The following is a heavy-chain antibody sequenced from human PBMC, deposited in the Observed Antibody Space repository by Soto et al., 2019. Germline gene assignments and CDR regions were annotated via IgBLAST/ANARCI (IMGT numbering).Heavy chain of an antibody. CDR3: ARGGGGYSYGYPYYGMDV. J-gene: IGHJ6*02. D-gene: IGHD5-18*01. V-gene: IGHV1-69*12. CDR1: GGTFSSYA. CDR2: IIPIFGTA. Sequence: QVQLVQSGAEVKKPGSSVKVSCKASGGTFSSYAISWVRQAPGQGLEWMGGIIPIFGTANYAQKFQGRVTITADESTSTAYMEPSSLRSEDTAVYYCARGGGGYSYGYPYYGMDVWGQGTTVTVSS.